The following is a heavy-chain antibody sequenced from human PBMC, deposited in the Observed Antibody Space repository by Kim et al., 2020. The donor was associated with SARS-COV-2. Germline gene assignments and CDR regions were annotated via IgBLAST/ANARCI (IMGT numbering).Heavy chain of an antibody. V-gene: IGHV3-30*01. CDR3: ARGLYSSRFDY. CDR2: K. Sequence: KDYADSVKDRFTITRDNSTNTLYLQTNSLRAEDTAVYYGARGLYSSRFDYWGQGTLVTVSS. J-gene: IGHJ4*02. D-gene: IGHD6-13*01.